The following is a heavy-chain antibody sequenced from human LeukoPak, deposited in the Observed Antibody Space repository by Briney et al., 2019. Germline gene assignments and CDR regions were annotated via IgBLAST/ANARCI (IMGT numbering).Heavy chain of an antibody. CDR1: GFTFSSYS. J-gene: IGHJ4*02. D-gene: IGHD1-26*01. CDR3: ARDAEWELFDY. CDR2: ISSSSSYI. V-gene: IGHV3-21*01. Sequence: GGSLRLSCVASGFTFSSYSMNWVRQAPGKGLEWVSSISSSSSYIYYADSVKGRFTISRDNAKNSLYLQMNSLRAEDTAVYYCARDAEWELFDYWGQGTLVTVSS.